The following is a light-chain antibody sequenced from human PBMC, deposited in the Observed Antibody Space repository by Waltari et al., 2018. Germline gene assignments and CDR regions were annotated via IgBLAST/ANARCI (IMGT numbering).Light chain of an antibody. Sequence: MTQSPSSLPASLGDRVTITCRTSENINKYLNWYQQKPGKAPKLLIYAASSLQSGVPSRFSGSGSGTDFSLTITGLQPEDFAVYYCQQSYDTPYTFGQGTNLEIK. CDR3: QQSYDTPYT. J-gene: IGKJ2*01. CDR2: AAS. CDR1: ENINKY. V-gene: IGKV1-39*01.